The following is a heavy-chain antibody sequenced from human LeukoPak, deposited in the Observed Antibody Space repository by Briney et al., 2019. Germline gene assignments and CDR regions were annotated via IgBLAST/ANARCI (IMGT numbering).Heavy chain of an antibody. J-gene: IGHJ4*02. D-gene: IGHD3-3*01. CDR2: IWYDGSNK. CDR3: ARDRSYDFWSGYSTPDY. CDR1: GFTFSRYW. Sequence: GGSLILSCAASGFTFSRYWMSWMRQAPGKELEWVAVIWYDGSNKYYADSVKGRFTISRDNSKNTLDLQMNSLRAEDTAVYYCARDRSYDFWSGYSTPDYWGQGTLVTVSS. V-gene: IGHV3-33*08.